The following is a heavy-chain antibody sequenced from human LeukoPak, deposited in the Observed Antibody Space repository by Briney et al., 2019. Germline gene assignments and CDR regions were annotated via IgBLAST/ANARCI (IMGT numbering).Heavy chain of an antibody. CDR1: GYSFTNYW. D-gene: IGHD3-16*02. Sequence: GESLQISCKGSGYSFTNYWIGWARQMPGKGLEWMGIIDPSDSQTRHSPSFHGQVTISADRSTSTAYLQWSSLKASDTAIYYCARLMMTFGGVIALHYHDFWGQGTLVTVSS. J-gene: IGHJ4*02. V-gene: IGHV5-51*01. CDR3: ARLMMTFGGVIALHYHDF. CDR2: IDPSDSQT.